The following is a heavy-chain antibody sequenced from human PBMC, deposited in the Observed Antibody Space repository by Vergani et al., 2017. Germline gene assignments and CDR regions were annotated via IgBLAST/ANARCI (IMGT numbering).Heavy chain of an antibody. D-gene: IGHD1-1*01. CDR3: VRDRPLEFDRDY. Sequence: VQVVESGGGLVQPGGSLRLSCAASGFTFSGYSMFWVRQSPGQGLEWVTLISHDGTNRHYADSVVGRFTISRDNSKRMVYLQMNNLRPDDTALYYCVRDRPLEFDRDYWGQGTLVTVSS. V-gene: IGHV3-30-3*01. CDR1: GFTFSGYS. CDR2: ISHDGTNR. J-gene: IGHJ4*02.